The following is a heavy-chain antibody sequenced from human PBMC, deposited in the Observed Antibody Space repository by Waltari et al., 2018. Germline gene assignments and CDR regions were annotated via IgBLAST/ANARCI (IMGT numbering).Heavy chain of an antibody. CDR1: GYSIRSGYY. CDR2: IYHSGST. CDR3: ARVAPALGIVVVPAAILWFDP. V-gene: IGHV4-38-2*01. J-gene: IGHJ5*02. D-gene: IGHD2-2*01. Sequence: QVQLQESGPGLVKPSETLSLTCAVPGYSIRSGYYWGWLRQTPGQGLEWIGSIYHSGSTYYNPSLKSRVTISVDTSKNQFSLKLSSVTAADTAVYYCARVAPALGIVVVPAAILWFDPWGQGTLVTVSS.